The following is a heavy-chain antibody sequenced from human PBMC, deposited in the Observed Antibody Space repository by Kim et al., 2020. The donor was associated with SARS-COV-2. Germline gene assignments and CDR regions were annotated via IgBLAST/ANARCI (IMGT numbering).Heavy chain of an antibody. Sequence: PGKGRFTISRDDSKNTLYLQMNSLKTEDTAVYYCTTDQNYYDSSGYYYDWGQGTLVTVSS. J-gene: IGHJ4*02. CDR3: TTDQNYYDSSGYYYD. V-gene: IGHV3-15*01. D-gene: IGHD3-22*01.